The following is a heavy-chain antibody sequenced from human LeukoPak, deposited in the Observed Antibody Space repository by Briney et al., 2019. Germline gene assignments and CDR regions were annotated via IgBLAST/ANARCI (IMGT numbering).Heavy chain of an antibody. CDR3: AGLGEAY. CDR1: VYSISSGYY. V-gene: IGHV4-38-2*01. J-gene: IGHJ4*02. D-gene: IGHD3-10*01. Sequence: PSETLSLTCAVSVYSISSGYYWGWIRQPPGKGLEWIGSIYHSGSTYYNPSLKSRVTISVDTSKNQFSLKLSSVTAADTAVYYCAGLGEAYWGQGTLVTVSS. CDR2: IYHSGST.